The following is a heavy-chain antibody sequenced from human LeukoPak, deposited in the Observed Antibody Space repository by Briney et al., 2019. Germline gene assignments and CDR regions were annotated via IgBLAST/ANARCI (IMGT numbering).Heavy chain of an antibody. Sequence: SETLSLTCTVSGGSIRSYYWSWIRQPPGKGLEWIGYIYYTGSTNYNPSLKSRVTMSVDTSKNQFSLRLTSVSAADTAVYYCARLLPGIAAAGTDYWGQGTLVTVSS. D-gene: IGHD6-13*01. CDR3: ARLLPGIAAAGTDY. CDR2: IYYTGST. J-gene: IGHJ4*02. CDR1: GGSIRSYY. V-gene: IGHV4-59*01.